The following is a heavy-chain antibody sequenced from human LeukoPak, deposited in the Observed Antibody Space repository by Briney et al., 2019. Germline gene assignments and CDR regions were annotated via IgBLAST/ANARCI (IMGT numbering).Heavy chain of an antibody. CDR1: GYTFTSYY. V-gene: IGHV1-46*01. J-gene: IGHJ4*02. D-gene: IGHD4-17*01. CDR3: ARYSTVTTLIDY. Sequence: GASVKVSCKASGYTFTSYYTHWVRQAPGQGLEWMGIINPSGGSTSYAQKFQGRVTMTRDTSTSTVYMELSSLRSEDTAVYYCARYSTVTTLIDYWGQGTLVTVSS. CDR2: INPSGGST.